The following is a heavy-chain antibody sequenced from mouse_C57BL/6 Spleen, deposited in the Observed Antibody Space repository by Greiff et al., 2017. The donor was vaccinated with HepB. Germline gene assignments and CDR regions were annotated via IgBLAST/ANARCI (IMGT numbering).Heavy chain of an antibody. J-gene: IGHJ2*01. D-gene: IGHD1-1*02. CDR1: GFTFSSYG. CDR3: ARHEDGGFDY. CDR2: ISSGGSYT. V-gene: IGHV5-6*02. Sequence: DVMLVESGGDLVKPGGSLKLSCAASGFTFSSYGMSWVRQTPDKRLEWVATISSGGSYTYYPDSVKGRFTISRNNAKNTLYLQMSSLKAEDTAMYYCARHEDGGFDYWGQGTTLTVSS.